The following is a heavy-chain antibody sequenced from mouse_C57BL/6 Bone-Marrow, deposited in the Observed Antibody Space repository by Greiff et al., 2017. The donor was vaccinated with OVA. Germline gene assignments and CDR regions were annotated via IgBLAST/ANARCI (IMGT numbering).Heavy chain of an antibody. CDR1: GYTFTGYW. Sequence: LQQSGASLMPPVASLKLSCKATGYTFTGYWIECFKQSPVHGLELIGEILPGSGSTNYNETFKGKATFTADTSSNTAYMQLSSLTTEDSAIYYCARSYDGYYEDAMDYWGQGTSVTVSS. V-gene: IGHV1-9*01. CDR3: ARSYDGYYEDAMDY. CDR2: ILPGSGST. D-gene: IGHD2-3*01. J-gene: IGHJ4*01.